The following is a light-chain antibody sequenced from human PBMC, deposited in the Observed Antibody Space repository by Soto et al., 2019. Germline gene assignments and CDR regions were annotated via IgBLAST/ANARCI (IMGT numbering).Light chain of an antibody. V-gene: IGKV3-15*01. CDR2: DAS. CDR3: QQYNNWPPCT. J-gene: IGKJ1*01. Sequence: ILMTQSPATLSVSPGERATLSCRASQSVSNNLAWYQQKPGQAPRLLIYDASTRATGIPARFSGSGSGTEFTLTISGLQSEDFAVYYCQQYNNWPPCTFGQGTKVDIK. CDR1: QSVSNN.